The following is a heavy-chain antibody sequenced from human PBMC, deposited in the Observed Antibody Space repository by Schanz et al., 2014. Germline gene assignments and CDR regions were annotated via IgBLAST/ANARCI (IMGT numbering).Heavy chain of an antibody. CDR1: GFTFSTYA. CDR2: INGNGGIT. D-gene: IGHD1-1*01. V-gene: IGHV3-23*01. CDR3: VKDPDKYNWNGVEGMDV. Sequence: EVQLLESGGALVQPGGSLRLSCSASGFTFSTYAMSWVRQAPGKGLEWVSAINGNGGITYYADPVKGRFTISRDNSKNTLYLQMKSLRVEDTAVYYCVKDPDKYNWNGVEGMDVWGPGTTVAVSS. J-gene: IGHJ6*01.